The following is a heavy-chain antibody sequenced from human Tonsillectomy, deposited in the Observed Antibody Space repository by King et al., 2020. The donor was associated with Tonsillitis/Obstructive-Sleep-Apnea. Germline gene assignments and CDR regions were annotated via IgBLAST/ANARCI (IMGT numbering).Heavy chain of an antibody. CDR1: GGSISTYY. V-gene: IGHV4-59*01. J-gene: IGHJ6*02. CDR3: ARNLGIVTAGRDYGVDV. D-gene: IGHD6-13*01. CDR2: INNSGST. Sequence: VQLQESGPGLVKPSETLSLTCTVSGGSISTYYWSWIRQPPGKGLEWIGYINNSGSTNYNPSLKSRVTISVDTSKNQFSLKLSSVTAADTAVYFCARNLGIVTAGRDYGVDVWGQGTTVTVSS.